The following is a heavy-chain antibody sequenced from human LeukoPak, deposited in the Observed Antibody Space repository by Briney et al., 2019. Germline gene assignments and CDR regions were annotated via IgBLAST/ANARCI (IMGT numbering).Heavy chain of an antibody. D-gene: IGHD1-1*01. CDR1: GFTFSSNG. CDR2: IWYDGSNK. J-gene: IGHJ4*02. V-gene: IGHV3-33*01. Sequence: GGSLRLSCAASGFTFSSNGMHWVRQAPGKGLEWVAVIWYDGSNKYYADSVKGRFTISRDNSKNTLYLQMNSLRAEDTAVYYCARDFVHGTAYYFDYWGQGTLVTVSS. CDR3: ARDFVHGTAYYFDY.